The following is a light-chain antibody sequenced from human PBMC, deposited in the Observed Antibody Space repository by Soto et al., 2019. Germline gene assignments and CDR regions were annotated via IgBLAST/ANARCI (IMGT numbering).Light chain of an antibody. CDR3: QQYRRYLYR. V-gene: IGKV1-5*01. CDR2: DAS. CDR1: QSISSW. J-gene: IGKJ2*03. Sequence: DIQMTQSPSTLSASVGDRVTITCRASQSISSWLAWYQQKPGKAPKLLIYDASSLESGVPARFSGSVSGTQFTLTISSLQPDDFANYYCQQYRRYLYRFGQGDKLDIK.